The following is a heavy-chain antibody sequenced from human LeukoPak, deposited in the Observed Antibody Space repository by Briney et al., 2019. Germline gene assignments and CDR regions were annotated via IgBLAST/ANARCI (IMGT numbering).Heavy chain of an antibody. CDR3: ARGPSSWYFFGY. Sequence: GASVKVSCKASGYTFTSYAMHWVRQAPGQRLEWMGWINAGNGNTKYSQKFQGRVTITRDTSASTAYMGLSSLRSEDTAVYYCARGPSSWYFFGYWGQGTLVTVSS. V-gene: IGHV1-3*01. CDR1: GYTFTSYA. J-gene: IGHJ4*02. CDR2: INAGNGNT. D-gene: IGHD6-13*01.